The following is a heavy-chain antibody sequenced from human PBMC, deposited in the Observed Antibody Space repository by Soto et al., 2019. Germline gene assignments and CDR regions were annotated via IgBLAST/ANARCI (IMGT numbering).Heavy chain of an antibody. CDR1: GFTFSSYA. V-gene: IGHV3-23*01. CDR3: AKMGSYDILTGYHKAPTHFDY. CDR2: ISGSGGST. Sequence: PGGSLRLSCAASGFTFSSYAMSWVRQAPGKGLEWVTAISGSGGSTYYADSVKGRFTISRDNSKNTLYLQMNSLRAEDTAVYYCAKMGSYDILTGYHKAPTHFDYWGQGTLVTVSS. J-gene: IGHJ4*02. D-gene: IGHD3-9*01.